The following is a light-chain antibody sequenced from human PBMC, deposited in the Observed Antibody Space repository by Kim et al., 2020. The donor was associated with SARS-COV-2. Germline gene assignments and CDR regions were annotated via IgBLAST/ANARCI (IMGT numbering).Light chain of an antibody. CDR1: QSVSSN. Sequence: EIVMTQSPATLSMSPGERATLSCRSSQSVSSNLAWYQQTPGQAPRLLIYGASTRATDIPARFSGSGSGTEFTLTISSLQSEDFAVYYCQQYNNWPLTGGGGTKVEI. V-gene: IGKV3-15*01. CDR3: QQYNNWPLT. J-gene: IGKJ4*01. CDR2: GAS.